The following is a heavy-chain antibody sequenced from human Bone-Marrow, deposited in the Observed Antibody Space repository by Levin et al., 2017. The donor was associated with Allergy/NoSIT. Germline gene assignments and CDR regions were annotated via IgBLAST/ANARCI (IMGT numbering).Heavy chain of an antibody. J-gene: IGHJ4*02. Sequence: LSLTCAASGFISSNYAMTWVRQAPGKGLEWVSAINSGGGSTFYTDSVKGRFTISRDTSKNTLYLQMNSLRAEDTAVYYCAKFIQNYGDSFRALDYWGQGTLVTVSS. CDR2: INSGGGST. CDR3: AKFIQNYGDSFRALDY. V-gene: IGHV3-23*01. CDR1: GFISSNYA. D-gene: IGHD4-17*01.